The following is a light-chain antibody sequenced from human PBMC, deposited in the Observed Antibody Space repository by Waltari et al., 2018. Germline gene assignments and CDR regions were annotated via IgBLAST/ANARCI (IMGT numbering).Light chain of an antibody. CDR3: QSYDGINWM. V-gene: IGLV6-57*03. CDR2: EDY. Sequence: NFMLTQPHSVSTSPGKTVTLSCTPSSGRLYSNCFQWFQQRPGSAPTTVIYEDYQRPSGVPDRFSGSIDSSSNSASLTISGLKTEDEADYYCQSYDGINWMFGGGTKLTVL. CDR1: SGRLYSNC. J-gene: IGLJ3*02.